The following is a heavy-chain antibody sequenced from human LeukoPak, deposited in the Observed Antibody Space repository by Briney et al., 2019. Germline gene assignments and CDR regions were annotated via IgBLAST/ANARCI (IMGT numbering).Heavy chain of an antibody. V-gene: IGHV3-9*01. J-gene: IGHJ6*02. CDR3: AKDMTPMADYYYGMDV. Sequence: GGSLRLSCAASGFTFDDYAMHWVRQAPGNGLEWVSGISWNSGSIGYADSVKGRFTISRDNAKNSLYLQMNSLRAEDTALYYCAKDMTPMADYYYGMDVWGQGTTVTVSS. CDR2: ISWNSGSI. CDR1: GFTFDDYA. D-gene: IGHD6-19*01.